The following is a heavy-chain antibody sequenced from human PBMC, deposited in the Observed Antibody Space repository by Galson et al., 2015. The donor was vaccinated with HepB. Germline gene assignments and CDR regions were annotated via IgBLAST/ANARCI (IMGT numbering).Heavy chain of an antibody. V-gene: IGHV6-1*01. J-gene: IGHJ6*02. CDR1: GDSVSSNSAA. Sequence: CAISGDSVSSNSAAWNWIRQSPSRGLEWLGRTYYRSKWYNDYAVSVKSRITINPDTSKNQFSLQLNSVTPEDTAVYYCARDGPFHTYYYDSSGYGGVRYGMDVWGQGTTVTVSS. D-gene: IGHD3-22*01. CDR2: TYYRSKWYN. CDR3: ARDGPFHTYYYDSSGYGGVRYGMDV.